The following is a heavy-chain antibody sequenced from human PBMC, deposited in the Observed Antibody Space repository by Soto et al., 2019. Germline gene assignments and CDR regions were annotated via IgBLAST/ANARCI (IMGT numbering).Heavy chain of an antibody. CDR3: ARQIRTATVTPIGWFDP. J-gene: IGHJ5*02. D-gene: IGHD4-17*01. CDR1: GGSISSSSSY. Sequence: QVQLQESGPGLVKPSETLSLTCTVSGGSISSSSSYWGWIRQPPGQGLEWIATIYHTGNTYYNPSLRSRVTVSVDTSKNQFSLRLTSVTASDTAVYYCARQIRTATVTPIGWFDPWSQGTLVTVSS. V-gene: IGHV4-39*01. CDR2: IYHTGNT.